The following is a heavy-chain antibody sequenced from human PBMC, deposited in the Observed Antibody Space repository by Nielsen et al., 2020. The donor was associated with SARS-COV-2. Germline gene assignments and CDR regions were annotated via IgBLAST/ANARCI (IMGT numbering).Heavy chain of an antibody. CDR3: ARGGHSWRDGYNLVDY. CDR2: IYYSGST. V-gene: IGHV4-59*08. D-gene: IGHD5-24*01. CDR1: GGSISSYY. Sequence: SETLSLTCTVSGGSISSYYWSWIRQPPGKGLEWIGYIYYSGSTNYNPSLKSRVTISVDTSKNQFSLKLSSVTAADTAVYYCARGGHSWRDGYNLVDYWGQGTLVTVSS. J-gene: IGHJ4*02.